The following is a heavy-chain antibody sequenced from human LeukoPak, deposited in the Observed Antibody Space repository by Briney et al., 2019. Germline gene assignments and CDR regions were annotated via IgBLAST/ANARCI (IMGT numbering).Heavy chain of an antibody. CDR2: IIPIFGTA. V-gene: IGHV1-69*13. D-gene: IGHD3-3*01. J-gene: IGHJ5*02. Sequence: ASVKVSCKASGGTFSNYAINWVRQAPGQGLEWMGGIIPIFGTANYAQKFQGRVTITADESTSTAYMELSSLRSEDTAVYYCARDSDFWSGDPGDINNWFDPWGQGTLVTVSP. CDR1: GGTFSNYA. CDR3: ARDSDFWSGDPGDINNWFDP.